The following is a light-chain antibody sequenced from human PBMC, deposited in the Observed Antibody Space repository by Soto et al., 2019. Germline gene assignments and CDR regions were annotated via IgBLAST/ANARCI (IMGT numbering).Light chain of an antibody. CDR3: QQDGSSPRT. CDR2: DAS. CDR1: QSVSSSY. J-gene: IGKJ2*01. V-gene: IGKV3D-20*01. Sequence: EIVLTQSPATLSLSPGERATLSCGASQSVSSSYLAWYQQKPGLAPRLLIYDASYRATGIPDRFSGSGSGTDFTLTISRLQPEDFAVYYCQQDGSSPRTFGQGTKLEIK.